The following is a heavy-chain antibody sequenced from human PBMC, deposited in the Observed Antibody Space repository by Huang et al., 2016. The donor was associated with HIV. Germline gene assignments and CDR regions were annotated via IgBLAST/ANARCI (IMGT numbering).Heavy chain of an antibody. V-gene: IGHV1-69*13. J-gene: IGHJ5*02. CDR1: GVTFSSYA. D-gene: IGHD5-18*01. CDR2: NIPIFGTA. Sequence: QVLLVQSGAEVRKPGSSVKVSCTAFGVTFSSYAISWVRQAPGQGLEWMGGNIPIFGTANYTQKFQGRVTITVDESTNTGYMELTRLTSEDTAVYYCARTAYSYGFRQGYNWFDPWGQGTPVTVSS. CDR3: ARTAYSYGFRQGYNWFDP.